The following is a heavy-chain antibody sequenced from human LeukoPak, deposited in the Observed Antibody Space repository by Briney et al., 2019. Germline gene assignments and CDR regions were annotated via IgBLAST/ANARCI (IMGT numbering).Heavy chain of an antibody. Sequence: GGSLRLSCAASGFTFSSYAMSWVRQAPGKGLEWVSAISGSGGSTYYADSVKGRFTISRDNSKNTLYLQMNSLRAEVTAVYYCAKDQGVVVVPAAPPDAFDIWGQGTMVTVSS. CDR2: ISGSGGST. CDR3: AKDQGVVVVPAAPPDAFDI. D-gene: IGHD2-2*01. V-gene: IGHV3-23*01. CDR1: GFTFSSYA. J-gene: IGHJ3*02.